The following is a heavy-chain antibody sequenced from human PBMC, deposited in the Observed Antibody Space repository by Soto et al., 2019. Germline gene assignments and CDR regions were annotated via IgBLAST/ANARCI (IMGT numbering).Heavy chain of an antibody. D-gene: IGHD5-18*01. CDR2: INHSGST. CDR3: ARGAGGYSYGYRFEH. CDR1: GGSFSGYY. V-gene: IGHV4-34*01. Sequence: SETLSLTCAVYGGSFSGYYWSWIRQPLGKGLEWIGEINHSGSTNYNPSLKSRVTISVDTSKNQFSLKLSSVTAADTAVYYCARGAGGYSYGYRFEHWGQGTPVTVSS. J-gene: IGHJ4*02.